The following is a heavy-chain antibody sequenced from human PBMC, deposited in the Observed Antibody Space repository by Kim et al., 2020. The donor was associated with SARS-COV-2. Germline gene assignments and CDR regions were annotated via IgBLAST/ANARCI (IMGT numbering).Heavy chain of an antibody. V-gene: IGHV3-30-3*01. Sequence: GGSLRLSCAASGFTFSSYAMHWVRQAPGKGLEWVAVISYDGSNKYYADSVKGRFTISRDNSKNTLYLQMNSLRAEDTAVYYCARSYSSSWYPYYYYYYGMDVWGQGTTVTVSS. CDR2: ISYDGSNK. CDR3: ARSYSSSWYPYYYYYYGMDV. D-gene: IGHD6-13*01. J-gene: IGHJ6*02. CDR1: GFTFSSYA.